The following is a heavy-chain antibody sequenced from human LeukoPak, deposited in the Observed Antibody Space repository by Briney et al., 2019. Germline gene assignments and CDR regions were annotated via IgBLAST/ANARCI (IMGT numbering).Heavy chain of an antibody. CDR1: GGSISSSSYY. CDR3: ARAGYSFDFDY. D-gene: IGHD5-18*01. CDR2: IYYSGST. Sequence: SQTLSLTCTVSGGSISSSSYYWGWIRQPPGKGLEWIGSIYYSGSTYYNPSLKSRVTISVDTSKNQFSLKLSSVTAADTAVYYCARAGYSFDFDYWGQGTLVTVSS. J-gene: IGHJ4*02. V-gene: IGHV4-39*07.